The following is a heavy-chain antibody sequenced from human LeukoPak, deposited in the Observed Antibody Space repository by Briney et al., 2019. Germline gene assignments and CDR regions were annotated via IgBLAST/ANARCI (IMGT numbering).Heavy chain of an antibody. Sequence: GGSLRLSCAASGFTVSSYYMNWVRQAPGKELEWVSVIYTGGGRYYADSVRGRFTISRDTSKNMVFLQMNSLRVEDTAVYYCARGIDYWGQGTMVTVSS. J-gene: IGHJ3*01. CDR1: GFTVSSYY. CDR2: IYTGGGR. CDR3: ARGIDY. V-gene: IGHV3-53*01. D-gene: IGHD3-9*01.